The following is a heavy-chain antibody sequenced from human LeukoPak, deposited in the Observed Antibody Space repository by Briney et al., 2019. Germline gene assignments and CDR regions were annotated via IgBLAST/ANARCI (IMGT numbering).Heavy chain of an antibody. V-gene: IGHV4-59*01. CDR1: IESISPYF. D-gene: IGHD5-18*01. CDR3: ARAHGSWSYRYFFFVDV. Sequence: PPRTLSLTRSFSIESISPYFWSGIRQPASKGLDEIGHVSYNGRTNYNPSLQSRATISLGTSKSLFSLNLTSMTPADTAIYYYARAHGSWSYRYFFFVDVSRNGTTVTGSS. CDR2: VSYNGRT. J-gene: IGHJ6*03.